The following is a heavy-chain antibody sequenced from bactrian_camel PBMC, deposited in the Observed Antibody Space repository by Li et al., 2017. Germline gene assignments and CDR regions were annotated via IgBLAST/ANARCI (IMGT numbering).Heavy chain of an antibody. CDR2: IDYSGTT. J-gene: IGHJ4*01. D-gene: IGHD1*01. Sequence: HVQLVESGGGSVQAGGSLRLSCAASGYTYIRNCVGWFRQAPGKEREFVSLIDYSGTTDYADSVKGRFTISRDNAKNTVFLQMNDLTPADTAMYFCAGASDGEACTYPFRERDFLYWGQGTQVTVS. CDR1: GYTYIRNC. CDR3: AGASDGEACTYPFRERDFLY. V-gene: IGHV3S53*01.